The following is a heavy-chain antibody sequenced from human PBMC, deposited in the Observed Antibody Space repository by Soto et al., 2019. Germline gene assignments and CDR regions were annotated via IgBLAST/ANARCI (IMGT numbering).Heavy chain of an antibody. Sequence: EVQLLESGGGLVQPGGSLRLSCAASGFTFSSCATTWVRQAPAKGLEWVSAISGSGSATYYADSVKGRFTISRDNSKNTLYLQMNSLSAEDTAVYYCAKGMGSSPRSGMDVWGQGTTVTVSS. D-gene: IGHD6-13*01. CDR1: GFTFSSCA. CDR3: AKGMGSSPRSGMDV. V-gene: IGHV3-23*01. CDR2: ISGSGSAT. J-gene: IGHJ6*02.